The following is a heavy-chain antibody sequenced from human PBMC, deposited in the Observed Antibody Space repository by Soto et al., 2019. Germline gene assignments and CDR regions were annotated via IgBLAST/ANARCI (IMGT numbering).Heavy chain of an antibody. CDR2: ISGSGSSV. V-gene: IGHV3-23*01. Sequence: VGSLRLSCAASGFTFSHYVLSWVSQSPERGLEWVSSISGSGSSVYVADSVRGRFIMSRDLSTNTVSLQMNSLRAEDTAVYYCAKVRASYLSASYFYYGLDVWGQGTTVTVSS. J-gene: IGHJ6*02. D-gene: IGHD3-10*01. CDR1: GFTFSHYV. CDR3: AKVRASYLSASYFYYGLDV.